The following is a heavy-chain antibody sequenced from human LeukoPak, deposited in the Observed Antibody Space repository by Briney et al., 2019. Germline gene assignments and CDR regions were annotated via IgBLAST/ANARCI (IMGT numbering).Heavy chain of an antibody. CDR3: AEAETTVVILSAFDI. CDR2: ISGSGGST. Sequence: GGSLRLSCAASGFTFSSYAMSWVRQAPGKGLEWVSAISGSGGSTYYADSVKGRFTISRDNSKNTLYLQMNSLRAEDTAAYYCAEAETTVVILSAFDIWGQGTMVTVSS. D-gene: IGHD4-17*01. CDR1: GFTFSSYA. V-gene: IGHV3-23*01. J-gene: IGHJ3*02.